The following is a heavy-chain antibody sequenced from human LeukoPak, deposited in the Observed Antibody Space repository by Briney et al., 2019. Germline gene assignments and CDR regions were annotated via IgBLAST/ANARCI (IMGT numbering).Heavy chain of an antibody. CDR1: GFTFSSYW. D-gene: IGHD3-10*01. J-gene: IGHJ4*02. V-gene: IGHV3-7*04. CDR3: ARVRGVLYYFDY. CDR2: IKQDGSEK. Sequence: GGSLRLSCAASGFTFSSYWMSWVRQAPGKGLEWVANIKQDGSEKYYADSVKGRFTISRDNSKNTLYLQMNSLRAEDTAVYYCARVRGVLYYFDYWGQGTLITVSS.